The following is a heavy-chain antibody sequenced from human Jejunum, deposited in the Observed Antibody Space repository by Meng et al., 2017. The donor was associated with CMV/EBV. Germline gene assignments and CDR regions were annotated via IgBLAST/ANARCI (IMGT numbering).Heavy chain of an antibody. CDR2: NYYSGST. CDR1: GGSISTYY. Sequence: QVQLQESGPGLVKPSETLSLTCAVSGGSISTYYWSWIRQPPGKGLEWIGNNYYSGSTNYNPSLASRVTISVDSSKNQFSLKLSSVTAADTAVYYCARESGSYYWFDPWGQGTLVTVSS. V-gene: IGHV4-59*12. D-gene: IGHD1-26*01. J-gene: IGHJ5*02. CDR3: ARESGSYYWFDP.